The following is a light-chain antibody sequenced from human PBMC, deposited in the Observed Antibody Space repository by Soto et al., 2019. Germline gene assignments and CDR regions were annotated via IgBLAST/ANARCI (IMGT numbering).Light chain of an antibody. CDR3: QQTYSSPIT. CDR1: QSISSY. CDR2: AAS. Sequence: DTQMNQSPSSLSASVGDSIAITCRASQSISSYLNWYQQKPGKVPKLLISAASILQSGVPSRFSGSGSGTDFTLTISNLQPEDFAGYYCQQTYSSPITFGQGTRLEIK. J-gene: IGKJ5*01. V-gene: IGKV1-39*01.